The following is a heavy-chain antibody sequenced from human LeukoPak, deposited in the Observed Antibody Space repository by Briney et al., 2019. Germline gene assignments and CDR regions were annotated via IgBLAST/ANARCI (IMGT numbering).Heavy chain of an antibody. Sequence: SETLSLTCAVYGGSFSGYYWSWIRQPPGKGLEWIGEINHSGSTNYNPSLKSRVTISADTSKNQFSLKLSSVTAADTAVYYCARGIIVVVPAAIRGPGWFDPWGQGTLVTVSS. V-gene: IGHV4-34*01. CDR3: ARGIIVVVPAAIRGPGWFDP. CDR1: GGSFSGYY. CDR2: INHSGST. D-gene: IGHD2-2*01. J-gene: IGHJ5*02.